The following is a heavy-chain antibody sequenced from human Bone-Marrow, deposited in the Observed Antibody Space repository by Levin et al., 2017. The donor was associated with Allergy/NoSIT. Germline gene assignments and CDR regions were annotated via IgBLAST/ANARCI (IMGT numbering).Heavy chain of an antibody. CDR1: GFTFSNCW. J-gene: IGHJ6*02. Sequence: GGSLRLSCAASGFTFSNCWMTWVRQAPGKGLEWVANIKHDGSERHYVESVKGRFTVSRDNAKNSLYLQMNSLRVEDAAVYYCASVAEGVGGQEMDVWGQGTTVTVSS. D-gene: IGHD6-19*01. CDR3: ASVAEGVGGQEMDV. V-gene: IGHV3-7*01. CDR2: IKHDGSER.